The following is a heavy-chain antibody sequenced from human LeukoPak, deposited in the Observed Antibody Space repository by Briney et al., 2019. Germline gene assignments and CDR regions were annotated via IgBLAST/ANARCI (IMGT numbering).Heavy chain of an antibody. CDR2: INPNSGGT. CDR1: GYTLTGYY. Sequence: ASVKVSCKASGYTLTGYYMHWVRQAPGQGLEWMGWINPNSGGTNYAQKFQGRVTMTRDTSISTAYMELSRLRSDDTAVYYCARESFPHDFWSGYYPVDGMDVWGQGTTVTVSS. V-gene: IGHV1-2*02. CDR3: ARESFPHDFWSGYYPVDGMDV. J-gene: IGHJ6*02. D-gene: IGHD3-3*01.